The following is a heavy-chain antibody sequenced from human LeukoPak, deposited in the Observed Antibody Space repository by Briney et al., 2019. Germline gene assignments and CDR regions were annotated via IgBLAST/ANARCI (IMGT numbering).Heavy chain of an antibody. Sequence: GGSLRLSCAASGFTFSTNAMTWVRQAPGKGLEWVSAISGTGHSTYYADPVKGRFTTSRDNAKNSLYLQMNSLRAEDTAIYYCAGRASDSYLLYWGQGILVTVSA. D-gene: IGHD2-15*01. V-gene: IGHV3-23*01. CDR2: ISGTGHST. CDR1: GFTFSTNA. CDR3: AGRASDSYLLY. J-gene: IGHJ4*02.